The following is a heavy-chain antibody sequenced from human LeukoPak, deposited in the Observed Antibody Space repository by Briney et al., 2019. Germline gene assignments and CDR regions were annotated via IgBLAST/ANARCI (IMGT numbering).Heavy chain of an antibody. D-gene: IGHD1-26*01. CDR2: IKQDGDEK. V-gene: IGHV3-7*03. Sequence: PGGSLRLSCAASGFSFNYYRMIWVRQAPGKGLEWVATIKQDGDEKQYVDSVKGRFTISRDNGKNSVYLQMNSLRAEDTAVYYCAKGGKWDVTPFDYWGQGTLVTVSS. CDR1: GFSFNYYR. CDR3: AKGGKWDVTPFDY. J-gene: IGHJ4*02.